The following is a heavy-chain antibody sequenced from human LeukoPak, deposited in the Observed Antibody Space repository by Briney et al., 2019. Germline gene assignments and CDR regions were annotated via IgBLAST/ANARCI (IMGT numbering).Heavy chain of an antibody. J-gene: IGHJ3*02. D-gene: IGHD3-22*01. Sequence: GASVKVSCKASGYTFTSYYMHWVRQAPGQGLEWMGIINPSGGSTSYAQKLQGRVAMTRDTSASTVYMKLSSLRSEDTAVYYCARDPITMIVVENDDFDIWGQGTMVTVSS. CDR2: INPSGGST. CDR3: ARDPITMIVVENDDFDI. CDR1: GYTFTSYY. V-gene: IGHV1-46*03.